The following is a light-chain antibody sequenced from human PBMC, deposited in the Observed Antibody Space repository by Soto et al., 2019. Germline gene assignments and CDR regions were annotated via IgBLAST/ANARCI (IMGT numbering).Light chain of an antibody. CDR1: QSVSTN. CDR2: GAS. J-gene: IGKJ4*01. Sequence: EIVMTQSPATLSVSPGERATLSCRASQSVSTNLVWYQQKLGQAPRLLIYGASTRATGIPARFSGSGSGTEFTLTISSLQSEDFAVYYCQQYNNWPLLTFGGGTKVEIK. CDR3: QQYNNWPLLT. V-gene: IGKV3-15*01.